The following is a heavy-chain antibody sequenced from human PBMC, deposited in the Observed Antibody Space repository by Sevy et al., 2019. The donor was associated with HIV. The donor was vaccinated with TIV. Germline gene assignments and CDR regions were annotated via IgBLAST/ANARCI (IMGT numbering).Heavy chain of an antibody. Sequence: ASVKVSCKASGYTFTGYYMHWVRQAPGQGLEWMGWINPNSGGTNYAQKFQGRVTMTRDTSISTAYMELSRLRSDDTAVYYCARGAAAGTSVEYFQHWGQGTLVTVSS. CDR2: INPNSGGT. CDR3: ARGAAAGTSVEYFQH. J-gene: IGHJ1*01. CDR1: GYTFTGYY. V-gene: IGHV1-2*02. D-gene: IGHD6-13*01.